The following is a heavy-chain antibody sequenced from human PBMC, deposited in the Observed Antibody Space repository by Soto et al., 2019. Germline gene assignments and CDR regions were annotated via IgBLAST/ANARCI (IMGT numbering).Heavy chain of an antibody. Sequence: GSLGLSCVAAGFTFSSYAMGWVRQAPGKGLEWVSSISGSGDRTYYADSVKGRFTISRDNSKNTPYLQMNSLRAEDTAVYDCARGPYTSSSEWCDPWGQGT. J-gene: IGHJ5*02. CDR1: GFTFSSYA. CDR2: ISGSGDRT. D-gene: IGHD6-6*01. CDR3: ARGPYTSSSEWCDP. V-gene: IGHV3-23*01.